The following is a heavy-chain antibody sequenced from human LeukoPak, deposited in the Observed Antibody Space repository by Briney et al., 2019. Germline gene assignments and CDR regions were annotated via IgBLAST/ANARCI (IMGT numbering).Heavy chain of an antibody. Sequence: GGSLRLSCAASGFTVSSNYMSWVRQAPGKGLEWVSAISGSGGSTYYADSVKGRFTISRDNSKNTLYLQMNSLRAEDTAVYYCAKVTGGSYNWFDPWGQGTLVTVSS. CDR2: ISGSGGST. CDR1: GFTVSSNY. CDR3: AKVTGGSYNWFDP. J-gene: IGHJ5*02. D-gene: IGHD2-15*01. V-gene: IGHV3-23*01.